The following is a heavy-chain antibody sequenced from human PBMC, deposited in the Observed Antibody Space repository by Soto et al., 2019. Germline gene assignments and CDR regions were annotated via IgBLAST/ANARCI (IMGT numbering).Heavy chain of an antibody. Sequence: VGSLRLSCAASGFTFTRYPLSWVRQTPGKGLEWVSAINNRGDETYYADSVMGRFTISRDNSKNTLFLQMNSLRSDDTAVYYCATERLAYYFDTSGEDFDYWGQGTLVTVSS. CDR3: ATERLAYYFDTSGEDFDY. CDR1: GFTFTRYP. D-gene: IGHD3-22*01. CDR2: INNRGDET. J-gene: IGHJ4*02. V-gene: IGHV3-23*01.